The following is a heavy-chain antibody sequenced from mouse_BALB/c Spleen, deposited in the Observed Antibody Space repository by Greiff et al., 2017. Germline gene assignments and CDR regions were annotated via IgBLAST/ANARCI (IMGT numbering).Heavy chain of an antibody. J-gene: IGHJ3*01. D-gene: IGHD1-1*01. CDR3: ARHYYGSSYGFAY. V-gene: IGHV7-1*02. CDR2: SRNKANDYTT. CDR1: GFTFSDFY. Sequence: EVKLMESGGGLVQPGGSLRLSCATSGFTFSDFYMEWVRQPPGKRLEWIAASRNKANDYTTEYSASVKGRFIVSRDTSQSILYLQMNALRAEDTAIYYCARHYYGSSYGFAYWGQGTLVTVSA.